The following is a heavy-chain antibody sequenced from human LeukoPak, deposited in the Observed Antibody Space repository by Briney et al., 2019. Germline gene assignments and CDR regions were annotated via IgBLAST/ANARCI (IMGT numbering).Heavy chain of an antibody. Sequence: SVKVSCKASGGTFISYAISWVRQAPGQGLEWMGGIIPIFGTANYAQKFQGRVTITADESTSTAYMELSSLRSEDTAVYYCARDGAPDFWSGYYQCGYWGQGTLVTVSS. D-gene: IGHD3-3*01. CDR1: GGTFISYA. CDR3: ARDGAPDFWSGYYQCGY. J-gene: IGHJ4*02. CDR2: IIPIFGTA. V-gene: IGHV1-69*13.